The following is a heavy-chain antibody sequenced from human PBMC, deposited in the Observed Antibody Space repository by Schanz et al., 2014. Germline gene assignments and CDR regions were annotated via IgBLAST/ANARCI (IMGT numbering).Heavy chain of an antibody. CDR1: GFTFSSYA. D-gene: IGHD3-22*01. CDR2: MNESHSTI. V-gene: IGHV3-23*01. J-gene: IGHJ4*02. CDR3: ARVDSSGYFFDN. Sequence: EVQLLESGGGLVEPGGSLRLSCTASGFTFSSYAMGWVRQARGKGLEWVSAMNESHSTIYYADSVRGRFTISRDNSKNTVHLQMSSLRVEDTAVYYCARVDSSGYFFDNWGQGTLVTVSS.